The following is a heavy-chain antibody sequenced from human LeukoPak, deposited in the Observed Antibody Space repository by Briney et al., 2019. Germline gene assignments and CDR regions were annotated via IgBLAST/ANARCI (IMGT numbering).Heavy chain of an antibody. V-gene: IGHV3-23*01. D-gene: IGHD6-13*01. CDR2: ISGNGGST. Sequence: GGSLRLSCAASGFIFSTYAMSWVRQAPGKGLEWVSTISGNGGSTYYADSVKGRFTISRDNSKNALYLQMNSLRVEDTAVYYCAKPPPDSSSWLFDYWGQGALVTVSS. J-gene: IGHJ4*02. CDR3: AKPPPDSSSWLFDY. CDR1: GFIFSTYA.